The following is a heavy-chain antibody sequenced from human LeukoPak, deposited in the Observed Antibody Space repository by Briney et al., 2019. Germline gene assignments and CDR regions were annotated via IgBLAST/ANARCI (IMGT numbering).Heavy chain of an antibody. Sequence: GGSLRLSCAASGFTFSSYVMHWVRQAPGKGLEWVAVISYDGGNKYYADSVKGRFTISRDNSKNTLYLQMNSLRSDDTAVCHCAKDYYDFWSGGYYYYYGMDVWGQGTTVTVSS. CDR3: AKDYYDFWSGGYYYYYGMDV. CDR2: ISYDGGNK. D-gene: IGHD3-3*01. CDR1: GFTFSSYV. J-gene: IGHJ6*02. V-gene: IGHV3-30*18.